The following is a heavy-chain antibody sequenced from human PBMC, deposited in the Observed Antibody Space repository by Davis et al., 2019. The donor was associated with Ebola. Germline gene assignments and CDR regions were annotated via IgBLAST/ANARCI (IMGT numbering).Heavy chain of an antibody. V-gene: IGHV7-4-1*02. CDR3: ATLPDV. CDR2: INTNTGNP. J-gene: IGHJ3*01. CDR1: GYSFTTYG. Sequence: AASVKVSCKASGYSFTTYGMHWVRQAPGQGLEWMGWINTNTGNPTYAKAFTGRFVFSLDTSVSTAYLQISSLKAEDTAVYYCATLPDVWSQGTRVTVSS.